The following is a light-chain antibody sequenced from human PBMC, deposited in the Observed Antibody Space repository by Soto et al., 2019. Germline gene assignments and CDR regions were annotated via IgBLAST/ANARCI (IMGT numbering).Light chain of an antibody. CDR2: KAS. CDR1: QTISSW. CDR3: THSNSYSEA. V-gene: IGKV1-5*03. Sequence: DIQMTQSPSALAGSVGDRVTITCRASQTISSWLAWYQQKPGKAPKLLIYKASTLKSGVPSRFSGSGSGTEFPLPISTLQPADLATYYCTHSNSYSEAFGQGTKVDIK. J-gene: IGKJ1*01.